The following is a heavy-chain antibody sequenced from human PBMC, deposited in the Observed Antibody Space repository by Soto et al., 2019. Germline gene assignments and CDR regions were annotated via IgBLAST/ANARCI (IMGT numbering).Heavy chain of an antibody. Sequence: QLQLQESGPGLVKPSETLSLTCTVSGGSISSSSYYWGWIRQPPGKGLEWIGSIYYSGSTYYNPSLKSRVTISVDTSKNQFSLKLSSVTAADTAVYYCASDNMTTVTNSIHYYYGMDVWGQGTTVTVSS. CDR1: GGSISSSSYY. CDR3: ASDNMTTVTNSIHYYYGMDV. CDR2: IYYSGST. J-gene: IGHJ6*02. D-gene: IGHD4-17*01. V-gene: IGHV4-39*01.